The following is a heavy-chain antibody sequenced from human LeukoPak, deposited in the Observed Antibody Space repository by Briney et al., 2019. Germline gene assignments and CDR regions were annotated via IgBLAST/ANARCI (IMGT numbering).Heavy chain of an antibody. CDR2: MSYDGSNK. D-gene: IGHD3-10*01. Sequence: QTGGSLRLSCAASGFTFSSYGMHWVRQAPGKGLEWVAVMSYDGSNKYYADSAKGRFTISRDNSKNTLYLQMNSLRAEDTAVYYCARDYYASGSYPFDYWGQGTLVTVSS. V-gene: IGHV3-30*03. CDR3: ARDYYASGSYPFDY. J-gene: IGHJ4*02. CDR1: GFTFSSYG.